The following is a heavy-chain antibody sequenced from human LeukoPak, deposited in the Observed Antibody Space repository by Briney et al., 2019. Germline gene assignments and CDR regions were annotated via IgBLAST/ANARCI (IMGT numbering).Heavy chain of an antibody. CDR1: GGSISSSDW. V-gene: IGHV4-4*02. CDR3: ATYFYGEYGSYYFDY. Sequence: PSETLSLTCAVSGGSISSSDWWSWVRQPPGKGLEWIGEIYHSGTTNYNPSLQSRVTMSVDKSKNQFSLKLSSVTAADTAVYYCATYFYGEYGSYYFDYWGQGTLVTVSS. D-gene: IGHD4-17*01. CDR2: IYHSGTT. J-gene: IGHJ4*02.